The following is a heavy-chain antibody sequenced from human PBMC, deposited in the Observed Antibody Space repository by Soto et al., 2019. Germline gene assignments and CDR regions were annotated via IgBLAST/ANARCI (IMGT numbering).Heavy chain of an antibody. J-gene: IGHJ4*02. D-gene: IGHD2-2*01. Sequence: GGSLRLSCAASGFTFSSYAMSWVRQAPGKGLEWVSAISGSGGSTYYADSVKGRFTISRDNSKNTLYLQMNSLRAEDTAVYYCAKGPYCSSTSCYGGGRRYYFDYWGQGTLVTVSS. CDR1: GFTFSSYA. CDR2: ISGSGGST. CDR3: AKGPYCSSTSCYGGGRRYYFDY. V-gene: IGHV3-23*01.